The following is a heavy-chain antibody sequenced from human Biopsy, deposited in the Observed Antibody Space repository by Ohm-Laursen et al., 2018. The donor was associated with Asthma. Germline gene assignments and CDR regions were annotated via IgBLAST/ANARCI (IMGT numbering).Heavy chain of an antibody. J-gene: IGHJ6*02. CDR2: IWYDGRKK. V-gene: IGHV3-33*08. Sequence: SLRLSCTASGFSFSNFAMHWVRQAPGKGLEWVSFIWYDGRKKTYADSVKGRFTISRDNSKNTLYLQMNSLRAEDTAVYYCARKIAARGGMGVWGQGTTVTVSS. D-gene: IGHD6-6*01. CDR3: ARKIAARGGMGV. CDR1: GFSFSNFA.